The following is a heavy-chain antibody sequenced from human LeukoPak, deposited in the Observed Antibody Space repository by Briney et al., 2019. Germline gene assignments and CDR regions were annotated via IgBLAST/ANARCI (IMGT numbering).Heavy chain of an antibody. CDR3: ARGSRIAAAGKGGWFDP. V-gene: IGHV4-61*02. CDR2: IYTSGST. J-gene: IGHJ5*02. CDR1: GGSISSGSYY. D-gene: IGHD6-13*01. Sequence: PSETLSLTCTVSGGSISSGSYYWSWIRQPAGKGLEWIGRIYTSGSTNYNPSLKSRFTISVDTSKNQFSLKLSSVTAADTAVYYCARGSRIAAAGKGGWFDPWGQGTLVTVSS.